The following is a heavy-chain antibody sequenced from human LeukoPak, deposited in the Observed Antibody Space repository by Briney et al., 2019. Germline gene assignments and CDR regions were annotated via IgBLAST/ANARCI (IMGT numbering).Heavy chain of an antibody. J-gene: IGHJ4*02. CDR1: GGSISSSSYY. CDR3: ARHEGIRAGYYFDY. Sequence: PSETLSLTCTVSGGSISSSSYYWAWIRQPPGKGLEWIGSIYSSGSTYYNPSLKSRVTISVDTSKNQFSLKLSSVTAADTAVYYCARHEGIRAGYYFDYWGQGTLVTVSS. V-gene: IGHV4-39*01. D-gene: IGHD6-19*01. CDR2: IYSSGST.